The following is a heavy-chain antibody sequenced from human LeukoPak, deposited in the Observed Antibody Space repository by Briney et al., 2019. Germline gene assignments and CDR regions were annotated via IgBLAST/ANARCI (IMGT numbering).Heavy chain of an antibody. J-gene: IGHJ4*02. Sequence: GGSLRLSCAASGFTFSSYEMNWVRQAPGKGLEWVSYISSGGNTIYYADSVKGRFTISRDNAKNSLYLQINSLRAEDTAVYYCARENDVMLSVDYWGQGTLVTVSS. CDR2: ISSGGNTI. V-gene: IGHV3-48*03. CDR3: ARENDVMLSVDY. CDR1: GFTFSSYE. D-gene: IGHD2-8*01.